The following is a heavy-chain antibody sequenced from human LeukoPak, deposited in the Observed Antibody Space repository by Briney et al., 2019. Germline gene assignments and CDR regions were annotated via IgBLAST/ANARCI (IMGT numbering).Heavy chain of an antibody. D-gene: IGHD3-22*01. Sequence: SETLSLTCTVSGGSINSGDYYWSWIRQPPGKGLERIGYIYYSGSTYYNPSLKSRVTISVDTSKNQFSLKMSSVTAADTAVYYCASYYDSSGYTDNFDYWGQGTLVTVSS. V-gene: IGHV4-30-4*08. CDR2: IYYSGST. CDR3: ASYYDSSGYTDNFDY. CDR1: GGSINSGDYY. J-gene: IGHJ4*02.